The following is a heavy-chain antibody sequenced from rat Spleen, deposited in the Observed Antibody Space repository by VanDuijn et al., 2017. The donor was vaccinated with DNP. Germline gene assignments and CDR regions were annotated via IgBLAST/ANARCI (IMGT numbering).Heavy chain of an antibody. Sequence: EVQLVETGGGLVQPGRSLKLSCVASGFTFSSYWMYWIRQAPGKGLEWVASISYDGLSTNYRDSVKGRFTISRDNAKSTLYLQMDSVRSEDTATYYCAKPDHWGQGVMVTVSS. J-gene: IGHJ2*01. CDR3: AKPDH. CDR2: ISYDGLST. CDR1: GFTFSSYW. V-gene: IGHV5-58*01.